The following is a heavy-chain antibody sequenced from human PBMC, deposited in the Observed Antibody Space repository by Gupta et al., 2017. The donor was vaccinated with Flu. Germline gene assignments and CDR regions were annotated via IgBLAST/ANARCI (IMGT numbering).Heavy chain of an antibody. D-gene: IGHD1-1*01. CDR1: GGSITNTLYS. CDR2: ISHSGDT. CDR3: AGRRDGYNLGVDY. J-gene: IGHJ4*02. Sequence: QLQLQASGPGLVKPSETLSLPCSVPGGSITNTLYSWVCIRQTPGQGLEWIGSISHSGDTFYNPSLKGRATISLDTSKNQFSLNVNSVTVADTAVYYCAGRRDGYNLGVDYWGQGSLVTVSS. V-gene: IGHV4-39*01.